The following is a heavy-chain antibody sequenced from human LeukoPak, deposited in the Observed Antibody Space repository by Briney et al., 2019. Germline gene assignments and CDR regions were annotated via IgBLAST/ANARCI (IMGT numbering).Heavy chain of an antibody. Sequence: GGSLRLSCAASGFTVSFNYMNWVRQAPGEGLEWVSLIDTGGTTYYADSVEGGFTISRDSSNNTLFLQMNNLRTDDTAVYYCARHNRGGYDFFDFWGQGTLVAVAS. D-gene: IGHD5-12*01. J-gene: IGHJ4*02. CDR1: GFTVSFNY. CDR2: IDTGGTT. CDR3: ARHNRGGYDFFDF. V-gene: IGHV3-66*04.